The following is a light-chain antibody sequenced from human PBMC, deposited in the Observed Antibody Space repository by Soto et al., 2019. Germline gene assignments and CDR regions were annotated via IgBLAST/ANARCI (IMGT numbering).Light chain of an antibody. J-gene: IGKJ2*01. CDR1: QSVSSN. CDR2: SAS. V-gene: IGKV3D-15*01. CDR3: QQYDDWPFT. Sequence: EIVMTQSPATLSVSPGEGATLSCRASQSVSSNLAWYHQKPGQAPRLLITSASIRANGIPARFSGSGSGTEFTLTISSLQSEDFAIYYCQQYDDWPFTFGQGTKLEIK.